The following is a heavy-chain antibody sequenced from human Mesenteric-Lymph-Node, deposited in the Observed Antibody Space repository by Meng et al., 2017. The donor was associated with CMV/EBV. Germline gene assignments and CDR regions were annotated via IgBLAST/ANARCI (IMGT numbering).Heavy chain of an antibody. CDR2: IIPIFGTA. D-gene: IGHD2-2*01. J-gene: IGHJ3*02. CDR1: GDTFNSYA. CDR3: ARGGPIVVVPAWSDAFDI. Sequence: SVKVSCKASGDTFNSYAITWVRQAPGQGLEWMGGIIPIFGTANYAQKFQGRVTITTDESTSTAYMELSSLTSEDTAVYYCARGGPIVVVPAWSDAFDIWGQGTMVTVSS. V-gene: IGHV1-69*05.